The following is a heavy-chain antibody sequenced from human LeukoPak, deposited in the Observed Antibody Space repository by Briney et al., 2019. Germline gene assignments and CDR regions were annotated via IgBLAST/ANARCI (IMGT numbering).Heavy chain of an antibody. CDR2: ISSSGSTI. D-gene: IGHD5-24*01. V-gene: IGHV3-48*03. Sequence: PGGSLRLSCAASGFTFNKYAMNWVRQAPGKGLEWGSDISSSGSTIYYADSVKGRFTISRDSAKNSLYLQMNSLRAEDTAVYYCARGERSDYWGQGTLVTVSS. CDR1: GFTFNKYA. J-gene: IGHJ4*02. CDR3: ARGERSDY.